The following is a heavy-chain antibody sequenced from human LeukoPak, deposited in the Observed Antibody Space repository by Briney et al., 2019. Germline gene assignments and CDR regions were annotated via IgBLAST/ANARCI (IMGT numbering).Heavy chain of an antibody. CDR1: VDSISSHY. CDR3: ARGPRNSDWYSIDY. D-gene: IGHD6-19*01. J-gene: IGHJ4*02. V-gene: IGHV4-59*11. Sequence: PSETLSLTCTVSVDSISSHYWRWIRQPPGKGLEWIGYIYYSGSTNYNPSLKSRVTISVDTSKNQFSLKLSSVTAADTAVYYCARGPRNSDWYSIDYWGQGTLATVSS. CDR2: IYYSGST.